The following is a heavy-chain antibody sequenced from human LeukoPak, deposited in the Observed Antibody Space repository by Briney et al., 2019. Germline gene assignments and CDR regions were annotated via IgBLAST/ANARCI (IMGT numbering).Heavy chain of an antibody. V-gene: IGHV4-34*01. Sequence: SETLSLTCAVYGGSFSGYYWSRIRQPPGKGLEWIGEINHSGSTNYNPSLTSRVTISVDTSKNQFSLKLSSVTAADTAVYYCARGRFWSGYQYFDYWGQGTLVTVSS. CDR2: INHSGST. CDR1: GGSFSGYY. CDR3: ARGRFWSGYQYFDY. J-gene: IGHJ4*02. D-gene: IGHD3-3*01.